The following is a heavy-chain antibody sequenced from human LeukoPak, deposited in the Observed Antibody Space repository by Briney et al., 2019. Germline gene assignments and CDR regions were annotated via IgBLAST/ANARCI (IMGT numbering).Heavy chain of an antibody. Sequence: GESLNISCAASGFTFDDYAMHWVRQAPGKGLEWVALISWEGQTTYYADSVRGRFTISRDNSKNSLYLQMNSLRTEDTAFYYCTSDTDYGSATNYFDSWGQGTLVSVSS. CDR2: ISWEGQTT. V-gene: IGHV3-43*01. D-gene: IGHD3-10*01. CDR3: TSDTDYGSATNYFDS. CDR1: GFTFDDYA. J-gene: IGHJ4*02.